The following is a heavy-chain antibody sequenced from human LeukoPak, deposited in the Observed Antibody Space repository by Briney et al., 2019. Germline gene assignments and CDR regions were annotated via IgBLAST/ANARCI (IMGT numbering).Heavy chain of an antibody. Sequence: ASVKVSCKASGYTFTGYYIHWVRQAPGQGLEWIGWINPNSGGTKYAQKFQGRVTMTRDTSISTAYMELSRLRSDDTAVYYCARDIYGSGSCYDYWGQGTLVTVSS. CDR1: GYTFTGYY. CDR2: INPNSGGT. V-gene: IGHV1-2*02. D-gene: IGHD3-10*01. CDR3: ARDIYGSGSCYDY. J-gene: IGHJ4*02.